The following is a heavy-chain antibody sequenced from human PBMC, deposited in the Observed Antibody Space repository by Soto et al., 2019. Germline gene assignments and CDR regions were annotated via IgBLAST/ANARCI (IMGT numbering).Heavy chain of an antibody. D-gene: IGHD5-12*01. CDR1: GFTVSSNY. Sequence: EVPLVESGGGLVQPGGSLRLSCAASGFTVSSNYMSWVRQAPGKGLEWVSVIYSGGSTYYADSVKGRFTISRDNSKNTLYLQMNSLRAEDTAVYYCARDSMYSGYDTYYYYGMDVWGQGTTVTVSS. J-gene: IGHJ6*02. V-gene: IGHV3-66*01. CDR2: IYSGGST. CDR3: ARDSMYSGYDTYYYYGMDV.